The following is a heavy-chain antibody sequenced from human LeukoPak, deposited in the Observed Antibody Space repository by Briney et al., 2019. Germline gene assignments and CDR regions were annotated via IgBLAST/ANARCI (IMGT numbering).Heavy chain of an antibody. J-gene: IGHJ6*03. Sequence: GGSLRLSCAASGFTFSSYWMSWVRQAPGKGLEWVANIKQDGSEKYYVDSVKGRFTISRDNAKNSLYLQMNSLRAEDMAVYYCARGVPGGSSWYNYYYYYYMDVWGKGTTVTVSS. D-gene: IGHD6-13*01. CDR2: IKQDGSEK. V-gene: IGHV3-7*01. CDR3: ARGVPGGSSWYNYYYYYYMDV. CDR1: GFTFSSYW.